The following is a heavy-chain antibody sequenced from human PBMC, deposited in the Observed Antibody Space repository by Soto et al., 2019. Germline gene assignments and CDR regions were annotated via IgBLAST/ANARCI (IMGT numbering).Heavy chain of an antibody. J-gene: IGHJ4*02. D-gene: IGHD6-19*01. Sequence: EVQLLESGGGLVQPGGSLRLSCAASGFTFSSYAMSWVRQAPGKGLELVSAISGSGGSTYYADSVKGRFTISRDNSKSTLYLQMNSMRAAATAVYYCAKVGDSSGGYFYFDYWGQGTLVTVSS. CDR3: AKVGDSSGGYFYFDY. V-gene: IGHV3-23*01. CDR2: ISGSGGST. CDR1: GFTFSSYA.